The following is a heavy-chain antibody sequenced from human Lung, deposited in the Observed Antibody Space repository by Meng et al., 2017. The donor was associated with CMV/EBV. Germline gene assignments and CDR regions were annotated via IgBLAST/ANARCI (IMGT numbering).Heavy chain of an antibody. CDR1: GFTFSSYV. CDR3: AKDVAAPTQPYYYYYGMDV. CDR2: IWYDGSNK. Sequence: GGSXRLXCAASGFTFSSYVMHWVRQAPGKGLEWVAVIWYDGSNKYYADSVKGRFTISGDNSKNTLYMQMNSLRAEDTAVYYCAKDVAAPTQPYYYYYGMDVGXQGNXVTVSS. D-gene: IGHD6-6*01. V-gene: IGHV3-33*06. J-gene: IGHJ6*02.